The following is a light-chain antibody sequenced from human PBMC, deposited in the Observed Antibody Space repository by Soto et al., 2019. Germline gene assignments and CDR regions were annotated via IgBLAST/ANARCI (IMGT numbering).Light chain of an antibody. J-gene: IGLJ3*02. CDR2: EVN. CDR3: SSYASSGAVV. CDR1: SSDVGAYNY. V-gene: IGLV2-14*01. Sequence: QSVLSQPASVSGSPGQPSTISCTGTSSDVGAYNYVSWYQLHPGKAPKLMIYEVNNRPSGVSHRFSGSKSGNTASLTFSGLQPEDEADYYCSSYASSGAVVFGGGTKVTVL.